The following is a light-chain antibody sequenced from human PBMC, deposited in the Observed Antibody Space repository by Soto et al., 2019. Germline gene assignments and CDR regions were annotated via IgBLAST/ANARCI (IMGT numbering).Light chain of an antibody. CDR3: QQYGRSPWT. CDR1: QSVSSSY. CDR2: GAS. J-gene: IGKJ1*01. Sequence: EIVLTQSPGTLSLSPGERATLSCRASQSVSSSYLAWYQQKPGQAPRLLIYGASSRATGIPDRFSGSGSGTDFALTISRLEPEDFAVYYCQQYGRSPWTCGQRTKVDIK. V-gene: IGKV3-20*01.